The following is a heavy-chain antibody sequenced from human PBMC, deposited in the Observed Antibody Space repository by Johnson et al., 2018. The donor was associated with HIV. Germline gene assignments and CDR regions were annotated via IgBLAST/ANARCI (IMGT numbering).Heavy chain of an antibody. V-gene: IGHV3-30*18. CDR2: ISYDGSHK. J-gene: IGHJ3*02. Sequence: QVQLVESGGGVVQPGRSLRLSCAASGFTFGSFGMHWVRQAPGKGPEWVAVISYDGSHKNYIDSVKGRFTISRDNSKNTLYLQMNSLRAEDTAVYHCIKDRGRPGTPAALDIWGQGTMVTVSS. D-gene: IGHD3-16*01. CDR1: GFTFGSFG. CDR3: IKDRGRPGTPAALDI.